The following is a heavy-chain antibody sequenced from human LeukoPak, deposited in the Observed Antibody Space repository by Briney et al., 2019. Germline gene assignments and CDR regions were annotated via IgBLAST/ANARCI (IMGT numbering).Heavy chain of an antibody. V-gene: IGHV1-18*01. D-gene: IGHD6-19*01. CDR1: GYTFTSYG. CDR3: ARAIAVAGNYYYYYGMDV. J-gene: IGHJ6*02. CDR2: ISAYNGNT. Sequence: ASVKVSCKASGYTFTSYGISWVRRAPGQGLEWMGWISAYNGNTNYAQKLQGRVTMTTDTSTSTAYMELRSLRSDDTAVYYCARAIAVAGNYYYYYGMDVWGQGTTVTVSS.